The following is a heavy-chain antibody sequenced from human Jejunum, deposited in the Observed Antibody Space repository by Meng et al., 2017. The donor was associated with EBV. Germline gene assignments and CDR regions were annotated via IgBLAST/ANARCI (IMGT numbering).Heavy chain of an antibody. J-gene: IGHJ5*02. V-gene: IGHV4-39*01. CDR2: INYSGTT. D-gene: IGHD2-15*01. CDR3: ARIGYCTGGRCLNWFDP. CDR1: GGSISRSDYY. Sequence: QLQLQESGPRLVKPSXTLSLTCTVSGGSISRSDYYWGWIRQSPGKGLEWIAIINYSGTTHYNSSLKSRFTISVDTSKNQFSLKLNSVTAADTAVYYCARIGYCTGGRCLNWFDPWGQGTLFNVSS.